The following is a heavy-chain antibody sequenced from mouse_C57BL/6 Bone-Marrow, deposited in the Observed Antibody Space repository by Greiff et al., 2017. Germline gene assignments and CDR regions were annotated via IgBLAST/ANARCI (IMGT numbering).Heavy chain of an antibody. CDR1: GYTFTSYW. CDR2: ITPSSGYT. CDR3: AIRAFWDY. V-gene: IGHV1-7*01. J-gene: IGHJ4*01. D-gene: IGHD3-3*01. Sequence: VQRVESGAELAKPGASVKLSCKASGYTFTSYWMHWVKQRPGQGLEWIGYITPSSGYTKYNQKFKDKATLTADKSSSTAYMQLSSLTSEDSAVXYCAIRAFWDYWGQGTSVTVSS.